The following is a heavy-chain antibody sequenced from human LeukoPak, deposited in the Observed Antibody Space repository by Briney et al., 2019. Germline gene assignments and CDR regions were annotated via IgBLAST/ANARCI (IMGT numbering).Heavy chain of an antibody. V-gene: IGHV4-39*07. CDR3: ARGGSGMRFQH. D-gene: IGHD3-10*01. J-gene: IGHJ1*01. Sequence: SVTLSLTCTVSGGSISSSSYYWGWIRQPPGKGLEWIGSIYYSGSTSYNPSLKSRVTISVDTSKNQFSLKLSSVTAADTAVYYCARGGSGMRFQHWGQGTLVTVSS. CDR1: GGSISSSSYY. CDR2: IYYSGST.